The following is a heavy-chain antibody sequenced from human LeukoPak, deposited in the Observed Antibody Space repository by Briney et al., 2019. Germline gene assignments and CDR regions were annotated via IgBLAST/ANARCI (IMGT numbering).Heavy chain of an antibody. V-gene: IGHV3-21*01. CDR1: GFTFSSYS. Sequence: GGSLRLSCAASGFTFSSYSMNWVRQAPGKGLEWVSSISSSSSYIYYADSVKGRFTISRDNAKNSLYLQMNSLRAEDTAVYYCAGIPNIAAAATSFDYWGQGTLVTVSS. CDR3: AGIPNIAAAATSFDY. CDR2: ISSSSSYI. D-gene: IGHD6-13*01. J-gene: IGHJ4*02.